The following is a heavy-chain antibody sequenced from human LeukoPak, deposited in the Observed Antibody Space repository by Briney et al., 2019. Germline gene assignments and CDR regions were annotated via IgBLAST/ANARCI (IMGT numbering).Heavy chain of an antibody. CDR1: GYSFTSYW. Sequence: GESLKISCKGSGYSFTSYWIGWVRHMPGKGLEWMGIIYPGDSDTRYSPSFQGQVTISADKSISPAYLQWSSLKASDTAMYYCARGRRDGYNYDAFDIWGQGTMVTVSS. CDR2: IYPGDSDT. D-gene: IGHD5-24*01. V-gene: IGHV5-51*01. J-gene: IGHJ3*02. CDR3: ARGRRDGYNYDAFDI.